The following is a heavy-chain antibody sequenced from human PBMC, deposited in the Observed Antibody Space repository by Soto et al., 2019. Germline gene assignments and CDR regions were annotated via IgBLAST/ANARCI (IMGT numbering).Heavy chain of an antibody. V-gene: IGHV3-21*01. CDR2: ISSSSSYI. D-gene: IGHD3-9*01. CDR3: ARGIRYFDWSNLYYYYYGMDV. CDR1: GFTFSSYS. J-gene: IGHJ6*02. Sequence: GGSLRLSCAASGFTFSSYSMNWVRQAPGKGLEWVSSISSSSSYIYYADSVKGRFTISRDNAKSSLYLQMNSLRAEDTAVYYCARGIRYFDWSNLYYYYYGMDVWGQGTTVTVSS.